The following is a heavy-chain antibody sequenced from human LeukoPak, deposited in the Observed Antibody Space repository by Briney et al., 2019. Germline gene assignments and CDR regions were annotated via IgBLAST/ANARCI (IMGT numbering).Heavy chain of an antibody. J-gene: IGHJ3*02. V-gene: IGHV3-23*01. D-gene: IGHD6-19*01. Sequence: GGSPRLSCAPSGFTSLTYAMSSVPQAPGKGLQWVSVIRDSGASTYYADSVKGRFTISRDNSKNTLYLQMNSLRAEDTAVYYCAKAGRSGWYPGWPFDIWGQGTMVTVSS. CDR2: IRDSGAST. CDR3: AKAGRSGWYPGWPFDI. CDR1: GFTSLTYA.